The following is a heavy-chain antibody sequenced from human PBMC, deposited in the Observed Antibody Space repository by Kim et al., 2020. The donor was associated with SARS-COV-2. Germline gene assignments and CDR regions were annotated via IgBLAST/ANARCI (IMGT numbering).Heavy chain of an antibody. J-gene: IGHJ6*02. CDR3: AKVVKAGYYDILWGSSGMDV. V-gene: IGHV3-23*01. CDR1: GFTFSSYA. Sequence: GGSLRLSCAASGFTFSSYAMSWVRQAPGKGLEWVSAISGSGGSTYYADSVKGRFTISRDNSKNTLYLQMNSLRAEDTAVYYCAKVVKAGYYDILWGSSGMDVWGQGTTVTVSS. D-gene: IGHD3-9*01. CDR2: ISGSGGST.